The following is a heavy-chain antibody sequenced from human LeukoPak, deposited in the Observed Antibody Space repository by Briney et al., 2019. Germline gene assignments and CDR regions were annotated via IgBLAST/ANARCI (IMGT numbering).Heavy chain of an antibody. V-gene: IGHV1-69*13. D-gene: IGHD3-22*01. CDR3: ARSGGDYDSSGYYYY. J-gene: IGHJ4*02. CDR2: IIPIFGTA. Sequence: SVKVSCKASGGTFSSYAISWVRQAPGQGLEWMGGIIPIFGTANYAQKFQARVTITADESTSTAYMELSSLRSEDTAVYYCARSGGDYDSSGYYYYWGQGTLVTVSS. CDR1: GGTFSSYA.